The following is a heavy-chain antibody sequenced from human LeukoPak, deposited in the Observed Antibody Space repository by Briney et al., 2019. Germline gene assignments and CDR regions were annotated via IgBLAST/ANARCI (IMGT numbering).Heavy chain of an antibody. CDR3: ASSCFYDGNRYFDY. D-gene: IGHD3-22*01. Sequence: SETLSLTCNVSGGSITSYYWNWIRQPPGKGLEWIGYIYYTGSTNSNPSLKSRLTISLDTSKKQFSLKLSSVTAADTAIYYCASSCFYDGNRYFDYWGQGALVTVSS. J-gene: IGHJ4*02. V-gene: IGHV4-59*08. CDR1: GGSITSYY. CDR2: IYYTGST.